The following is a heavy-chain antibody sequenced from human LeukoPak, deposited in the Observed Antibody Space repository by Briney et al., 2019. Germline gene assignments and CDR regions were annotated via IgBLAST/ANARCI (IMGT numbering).Heavy chain of an antibody. Sequence: PGGSLRLSCAASGFTFSGYAMSWVRQAPGKGLEWVSAISGSGGSTYCADSVKGRFTISRDNSKNTLYLQMNSLRAEDTAVYYCAKVRHPYTYYYDSSGYYYFDYWGQGTLVTVSS. CDR1: GFTFSGYA. D-gene: IGHD3-22*01. V-gene: IGHV3-23*01. J-gene: IGHJ4*02. CDR2: ISGSGGST. CDR3: AKVRHPYTYYYDSSGYYYFDY.